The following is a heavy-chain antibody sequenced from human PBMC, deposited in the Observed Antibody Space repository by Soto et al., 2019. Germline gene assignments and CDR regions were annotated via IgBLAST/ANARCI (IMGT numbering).Heavy chain of an antibody. CDR2: IYSGGST. D-gene: IGHD1-26*01. Sequence: EVQLVESGGGLVQPGGSLRLSCAASGFTVSSNYMSWVRQAPGKGLEWVSVIYSGGSTYYADSVKGRFTISRDNSKNTLYLQMHSLRAEDTAVYYCASSCTRGGGASAVDYWGQGTLVTVSS. CDR1: GFTVSSNY. V-gene: IGHV3-66*01. CDR3: ASSCTRGGGASAVDY. J-gene: IGHJ4*02.